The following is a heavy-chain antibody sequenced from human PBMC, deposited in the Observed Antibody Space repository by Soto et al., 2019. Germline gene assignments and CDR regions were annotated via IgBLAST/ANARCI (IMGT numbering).Heavy chain of an antibody. D-gene: IGHD3-22*01. J-gene: IGHJ4*02. Sequence: QVQLVESGGGVVQPGRSLRLSCAASGFTFSHYAMHWVRQAPGKGLEWVADISFDGSNKYYADSVKGRFTISRANSKNTLYLQINSLRPEDTAVYYCASSAPYYPLDFWGQGSLVTVSS. CDR1: GFTFSHYA. CDR3: ASSAPYYPLDF. CDR2: ISFDGSNK. V-gene: IGHV3-30-3*01.